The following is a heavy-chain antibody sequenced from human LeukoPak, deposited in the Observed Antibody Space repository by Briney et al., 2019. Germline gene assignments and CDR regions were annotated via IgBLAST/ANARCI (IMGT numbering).Heavy chain of an antibody. D-gene: IGHD2-2*01. CDR2: INHSGST. J-gene: IGHJ5*02. CDR1: GGSFSGYY. Sequence: SETLSLTCAVYGGSFSGYYWSWIRQPPGKGLEWIGEINHSGSTNYNPSLKSRVTISVDTSKNQFSLRLSSVTAADTAVYYCAAVPAAIGPDNWFDPWGQGTLVTVSS. V-gene: IGHV4-34*01. CDR3: AAVPAAIGPDNWFDP.